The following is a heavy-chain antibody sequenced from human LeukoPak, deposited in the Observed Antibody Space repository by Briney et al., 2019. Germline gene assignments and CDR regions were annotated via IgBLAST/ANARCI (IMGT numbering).Heavy chain of an antibody. Sequence: GASVSVSCKASGYTFTGYYMHWVRQAPGQRLEWMGWINPNSGGTNYAQKFQGRVTMTRDTSISTAYMELSRLRSDDTAVYYCARDFRYSSGWAPYNWFDPWGQGTLVTVSS. CDR3: ARDFRYSSGWAPYNWFDP. D-gene: IGHD6-19*01. CDR1: GYTFTGYY. V-gene: IGHV1-2*02. CDR2: INPNSGGT. J-gene: IGHJ5*02.